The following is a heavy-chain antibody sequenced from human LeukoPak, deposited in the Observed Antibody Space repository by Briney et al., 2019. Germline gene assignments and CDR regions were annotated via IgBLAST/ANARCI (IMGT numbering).Heavy chain of an antibody. D-gene: IGHD4-17*01. CDR1: GGSISGGGYY. CDR2: IYYSGST. CDR3: ARKAPSTTVTPKPPSCFDY. V-gene: IGHV4-31*03. J-gene: IGHJ4*02. Sequence: PSETLSLTCTVSGGSISGGGYYWSWIRQHPGKGLEWIGYIYYSGSTYYNPSLKSRVTISVDTSKNQFSLKLSSVTAADTAVYYCARKAPSTTVTPKPPSCFDYWGQGTLVTVSS.